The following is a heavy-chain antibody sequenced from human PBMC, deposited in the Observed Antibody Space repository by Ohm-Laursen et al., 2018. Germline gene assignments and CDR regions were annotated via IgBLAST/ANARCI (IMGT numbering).Heavy chain of an antibody. CDR2: INHRRTS. D-gene: IGHD3-9*01. CDR3: ARTPILTGYSDY. J-gene: IGHJ4*02. Sequence: TLSLTCAVYGGSFSGNCWSWFRQSPGKGLEWVGEINHRRTSNYNPSLKSRATILLDTSNNQFSLRLTSVTAADSAVYYCARTPILTGYSDYWGQGTLVTVSS. V-gene: IGHV4-34*01. CDR1: GGSFSGNC.